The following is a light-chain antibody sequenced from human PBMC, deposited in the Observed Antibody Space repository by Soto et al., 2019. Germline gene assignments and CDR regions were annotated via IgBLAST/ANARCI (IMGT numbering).Light chain of an antibody. V-gene: IGKV3-20*01. J-gene: IGKJ2*01. CDR3: QQYGGSPPYT. CDR2: GAS. CDR1: QSVSSSY. Sequence: ESVLTQSPGTLSLSPGERATLSCRASQSVSSSYLAWYKQKPGQAPRLLIYGASSRATGIPDRFSGSGSGTDFTITISRVEPQGFAVYYCQQYGGSPPYTFGHGIKREIK.